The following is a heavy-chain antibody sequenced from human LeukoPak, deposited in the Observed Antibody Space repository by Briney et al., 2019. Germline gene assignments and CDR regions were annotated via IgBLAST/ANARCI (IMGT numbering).Heavy chain of an antibody. CDR2: IYYSGST. D-gene: IGHD6-13*01. V-gene: IGHV4-39*01. CDR1: GGSISSSSYY. Sequence: PSETLSLTCTVSGGSISSSSYYWGWIRQPPGKGLEWIGSIYYSGSTYYNPSLKSRVTISVDTSKNQFSLKLSSVTAADTAVYYCARQYSSSWNFVKYYMDVWGKGTTVTVSS. J-gene: IGHJ6*03. CDR3: ARQYSSSWNFVKYYMDV.